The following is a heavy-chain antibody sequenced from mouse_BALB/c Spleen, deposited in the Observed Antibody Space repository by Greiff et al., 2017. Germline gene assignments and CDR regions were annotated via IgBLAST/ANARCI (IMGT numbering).Heavy chain of an antibody. Sequence: EVQGVESGGGLVKPGGSLKLSCAASGFTFSSYTMSWVRQTPEKRLEWVATISSGGSYTYYPDSVKGRFTISRDNAKNTLYLQMSSLKSEDTAMYYCTRGDYGSSLYFDVWGAGTTVTVSS. CDR1: GFTFSSYT. V-gene: IGHV5-6-4*01. D-gene: IGHD1-1*01. J-gene: IGHJ1*01. CDR2: ISSGGSYT. CDR3: TRGDYGSSLYFDV.